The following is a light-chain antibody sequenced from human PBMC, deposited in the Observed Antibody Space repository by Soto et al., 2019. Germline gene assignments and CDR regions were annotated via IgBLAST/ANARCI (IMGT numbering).Light chain of an antibody. CDR2: SAS. Sequence: EIQMTQSPSSLSASVGDRVTITCRPSRGIGNALAWYQQKPGTVPKLLIHSASTLQSGVPSRFSGSGSGTDFTLTISSLQPEDVASYYCQKYDSAPTFGPGTKV. V-gene: IGKV1-27*01. CDR3: QKYDSAPT. CDR1: RGIGNA. J-gene: IGKJ1*01.